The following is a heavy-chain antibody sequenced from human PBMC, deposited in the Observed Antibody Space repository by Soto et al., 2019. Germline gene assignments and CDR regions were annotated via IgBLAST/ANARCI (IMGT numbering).Heavy chain of an antibody. D-gene: IGHD6-19*01. CDR2: ISCCGGST. J-gene: IGHJ4*02. CDR3: AKADGEQWLVPHLDN. Sequence: EVQLLESGGGVVQPGGSLRLSCVASGFNFKKFAMAWVRQAPGEGLEWVSGISCCGGSTSYADSVKGRFSIARDDSQTTLSLQMNSLRVEDTAQYYCAKADGEQWLVPHLDNWGQGTLVTVS. V-gene: IGHV3-23*01. CDR1: GFNFKKFA.